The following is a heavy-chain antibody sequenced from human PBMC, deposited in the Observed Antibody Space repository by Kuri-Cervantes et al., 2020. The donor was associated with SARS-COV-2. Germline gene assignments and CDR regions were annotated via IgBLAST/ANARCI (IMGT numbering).Heavy chain of an antibody. J-gene: IGHJ4*02. V-gene: IGHV4-4*07. Sequence: ESLKISCTVSGGSISSYYWSWIRQPAGKGLEWIGRIYTSGSTNYNPSLKSRVTMSVDTSKNQFSLKLSSVTAADTAVYYCARGAEGSPFDYWGQGTLVTDSS. CDR2: IYTSGST. CDR1: GGSISSYY. D-gene: IGHD6-13*01. CDR3: ARGAEGSPFDY.